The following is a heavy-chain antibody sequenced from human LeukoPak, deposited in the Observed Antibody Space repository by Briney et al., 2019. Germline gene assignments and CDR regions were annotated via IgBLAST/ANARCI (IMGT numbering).Heavy chain of an antibody. D-gene: IGHD4-11*01. Sequence: PGGSRRLSFGASGFTFSDYPMNWVRQAPGKGRDGISNIITNIENTIFYPASVKGRFTTYRDDAKNTLYLQMNRLRDADTDVYSCENNDYSNLDYSFEYWGQGTMVTVSS. CDR2: IITNIENTI. J-gene: IGHJ4*02. V-gene: IGHV3-48*02. CDR3: ENNDYSNLDYSFEY. CDR1: GFTFSDYP.